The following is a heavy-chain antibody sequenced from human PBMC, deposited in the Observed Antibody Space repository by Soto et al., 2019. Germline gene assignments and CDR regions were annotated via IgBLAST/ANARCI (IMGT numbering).Heavy chain of an antibody. V-gene: IGHV1-8*01. CDR2: MNPNSGNT. J-gene: IGHJ5*02. CDR1: GYTFTSYD. CDR3: ARGIAVAGINWFDP. Sequence: ASVEVSCKASGYTFTSYDINWVRQATGQGLEWMGWMNPNSGNTGYAQKFQGRVTMTRNTSISTAYMELSSLRSEDTAVYYCARGIAVAGINWFDPWGQGTLVTVSS. D-gene: IGHD6-19*01.